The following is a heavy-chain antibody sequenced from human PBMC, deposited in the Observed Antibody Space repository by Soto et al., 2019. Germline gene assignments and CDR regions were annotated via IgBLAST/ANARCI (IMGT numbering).Heavy chain of an antibody. D-gene: IGHD3-3*01. CDR3: ARVSYDDFWSGYYYYYYGMDV. Sequence: GGSLRLSCAASGFTFSSYSMNWVHQAPGKGLEWVSYISSSSSTIYYADSVKGRFTISRDNAKNSLYLQMNSLRDEDTAVYYCARVSYDDFWSGYYYYYYGMDVWGQGTTVTVSS. CDR2: ISSSSSTI. V-gene: IGHV3-48*02. J-gene: IGHJ6*02. CDR1: GFTFSSYS.